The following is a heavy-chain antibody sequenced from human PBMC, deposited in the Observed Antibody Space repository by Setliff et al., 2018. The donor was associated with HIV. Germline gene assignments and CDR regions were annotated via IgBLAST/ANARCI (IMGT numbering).Heavy chain of an antibody. V-gene: IGHV4-30-4*08. CDR1: GASISSGGYF. J-gene: IGHJ4*02. CDR3: AREAIRSGHPSEAGFDF. D-gene: IGHD6-19*01. Sequence: SETLSLTCSVSGASISSGGYFWTWIRQPPGKGLEWVGFIYHSGTTYYNPSLKSRVTMSVDTSKNQFSLNLNSVTAADTAVYYCAREAIRSGHPSEAGFDFWGQGALVTVPS. CDR2: IYHSGTT.